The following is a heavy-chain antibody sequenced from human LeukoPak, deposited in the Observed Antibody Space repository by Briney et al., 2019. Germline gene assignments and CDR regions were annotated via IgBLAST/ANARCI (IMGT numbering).Heavy chain of an antibody. V-gene: IGHV3-23*01. CDR2: ISGSGSST. Sequence: GGSLRLSCAASGFTFDDYAMHWVRQAPGKGLEWVSAISGSGSSTYYADSVKGRFTISSDKSKNTLYLQMNSLRAEDTAVYYCARHPGVMYYCDYWGQGTLVTVSS. CDR1: GFTFDDYA. D-gene: IGHD2-8*02. J-gene: IGHJ4*02. CDR3: ARHPGVMYYCDY.